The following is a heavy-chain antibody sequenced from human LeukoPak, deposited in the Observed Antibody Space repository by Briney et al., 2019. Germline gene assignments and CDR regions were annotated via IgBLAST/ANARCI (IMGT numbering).Heavy chain of an antibody. CDR2: INPSGGST. Sequence: ASVKVSCKASGYTFTSYYMHWVRQAPGQGLEWMGIINPSGGSTSYAQKFQGRVTMTRDTSTSTVYMELSSLRSEDTAVYYCARTLVIQGYSSNGGAFDIWGQGTMVTVSS. J-gene: IGHJ3*02. CDR1: GYTFTSYY. V-gene: IGHV1-46*01. CDR3: ARTLVIQGYSSNGGAFDI. D-gene: IGHD6-13*01.